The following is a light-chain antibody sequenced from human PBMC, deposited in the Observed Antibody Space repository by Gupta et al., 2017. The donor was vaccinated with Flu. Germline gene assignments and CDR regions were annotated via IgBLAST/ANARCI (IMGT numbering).Light chain of an antibody. J-gene: IGLJ3*02. Sequence: TATLTCTGNSNNVGNQGAAWLQQHQGHPPKLRSYRNNIRPSGISERFSASRSGNKASLTIAGLQPEDEADYDCSAWDSSLSVGGCGGGTKM. V-gene: IGLV10-54*04. CDR2: RNN. CDR3: SAWDSSLSVGG. CDR1: SNNVGNQG.